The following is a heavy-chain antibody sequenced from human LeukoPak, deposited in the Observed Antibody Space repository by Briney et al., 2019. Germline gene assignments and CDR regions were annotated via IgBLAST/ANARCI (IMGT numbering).Heavy chain of an antibody. Sequence: GGSLRLSCAASGFTFDDYAMHWVRQAPGKGLEWVSLITWDGDSTYYADSVKGRFTISRDNSNNYLYLQMNSLRAEDTALYYCAKGTSSWHEFDSWGQGTLVTVSS. D-gene: IGHD6-13*01. J-gene: IGHJ4*02. CDR1: GFTFDDYA. V-gene: IGHV3-43D*03. CDR3: AKGTSSWHEFDS. CDR2: ITWDGDST.